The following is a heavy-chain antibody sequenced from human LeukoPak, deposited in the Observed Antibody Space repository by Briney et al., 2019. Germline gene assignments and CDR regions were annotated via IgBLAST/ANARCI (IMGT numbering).Heavy chain of an antibody. Sequence: ASVKVSCKASGYTFTSYAMHWVRQAPGQRLESMGWSNAGNGNTKYSQEFQGRVTITRDTSASTAYMELSSLRSEDMAVYYCAILEEQRDTAMVTPYFQHWGQGTLVTVSS. V-gene: IGHV1-3*02. CDR3: AILEEQRDTAMVTPYFQH. CDR2: SNAGNGNT. CDR1: GYTFTSYA. D-gene: IGHD5-18*01. J-gene: IGHJ1*01.